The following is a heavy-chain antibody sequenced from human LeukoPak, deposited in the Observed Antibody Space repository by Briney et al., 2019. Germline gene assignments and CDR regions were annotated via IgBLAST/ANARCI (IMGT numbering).Heavy chain of an antibody. V-gene: IGHV4-59*01. CDR1: GGSISSYY. D-gene: IGHD5-18*01. CDR2: IYYSGST. J-gene: IGHJ4*02. CDR3: ARFGGYSYSFDY. Sequence: PSETLSLTCTVSGGSISSYYWSWIRQPPGKGLEWIGYIYYSGSTNYNPSLKSRVTVSVDTSKNQFSLKLSSVTAADTAVYYCARFGGYSYSFDYWGQGTLVTVSS.